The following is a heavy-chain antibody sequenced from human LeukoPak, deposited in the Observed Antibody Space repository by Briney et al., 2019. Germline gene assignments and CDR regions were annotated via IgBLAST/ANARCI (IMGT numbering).Heavy chain of an antibody. Sequence: GGSLRLSCAASGFTFSSYSMNWVRQAPGKGLEWVSSISSSSSYIYYADSVKGLFTISRDNPKNSLYLQMKSLRAEDTAVYYCARVNYDFWSGTRGGAFDIWGQGTMVTVSS. J-gene: IGHJ3*02. CDR3: ARVNYDFWSGTRGGAFDI. CDR2: ISSSSSYI. V-gene: IGHV3-21*01. CDR1: GFTFSSYS. D-gene: IGHD3-3*01.